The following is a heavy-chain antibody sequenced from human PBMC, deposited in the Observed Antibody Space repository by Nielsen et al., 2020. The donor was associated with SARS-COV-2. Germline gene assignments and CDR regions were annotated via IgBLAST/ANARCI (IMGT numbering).Heavy chain of an antibody. D-gene: IGHD2-2*01. CDR2: ISSSGSTI. CDR1: GFTFSSYE. J-gene: IGHJ4*02. Sequence: GESLKISCAASGFTFSSYEMNWVRQAPGKGLEWVSYISSSGSTIYYADSVKGRFTISRDNAKNSLYLQMNSLRGEDTAVYYCARETIDYTSSFFDYWGQGTLVTVSS. V-gene: IGHV3-48*03. CDR3: ARETIDYTSSFFDY.